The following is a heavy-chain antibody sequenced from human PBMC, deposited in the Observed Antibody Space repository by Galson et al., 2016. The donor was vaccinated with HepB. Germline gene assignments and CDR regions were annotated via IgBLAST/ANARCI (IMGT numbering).Heavy chain of an antibody. J-gene: IGHJ6*04. CDR2: IDTSSNSI. V-gene: IGHV3-48*01. CDR3: VQGSTAPAV. Sequence: SLRLSCAASGFTFNTYSMNWVRQSPGKGLEWVSYIDTSSNSIVYADSVKGRFTISRDNSKNTLSLQMNSLTADDTAIYYCVQGSTAPAVWGKGTTVTVSS. D-gene: IGHD1-26*01. CDR1: GFTFNTYS.